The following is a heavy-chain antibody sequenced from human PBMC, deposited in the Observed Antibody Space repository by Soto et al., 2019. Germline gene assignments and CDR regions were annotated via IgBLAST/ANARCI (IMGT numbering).Heavy chain of an antibody. Sequence: ASVKVSCKASGYTFTSYAMHWVRQAPGQRLEWMGWINAGNGNTKYSQKFQGRVTITRDTSASTAYMELSSLRSEDTAVYYCARGIEYYYDSSGYYTDDGRDYWGQGTLVTVSS. J-gene: IGHJ4*02. CDR3: ARGIEYYYDSSGYYTDDGRDY. CDR2: INAGNGNT. CDR1: GYTFTSYA. V-gene: IGHV1-3*01. D-gene: IGHD3-22*01.